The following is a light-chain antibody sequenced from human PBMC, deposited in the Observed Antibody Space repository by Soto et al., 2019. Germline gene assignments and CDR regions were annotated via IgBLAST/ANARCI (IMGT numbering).Light chain of an antibody. V-gene: IGLV2-14*01. Sequence: QSALTQPASVSGSPGRSITISCTGTGSDVGGYDYVSWYQHHPGKAPKVMIYEVTNRPSGVSNRFSGSKSGNTASLTISGLLAEDEADYYCSSYTSSSTDVFGTGTKVTVL. CDR2: EVT. CDR1: GSDVGGYDY. CDR3: SSYTSSSTDV. J-gene: IGLJ1*01.